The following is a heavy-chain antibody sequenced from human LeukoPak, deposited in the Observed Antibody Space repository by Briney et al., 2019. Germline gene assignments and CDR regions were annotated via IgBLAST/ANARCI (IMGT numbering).Heavy chain of an antibody. Sequence: SETLSLTCAVYGGSFSGYYWSWIRQPPRKGREWIGEINHSGSTNYNPSLKSRVTISVDTSKNQFSLKLSSVTAADTAVYYCARGRYDIPQYYFDYWGQGTLVTVSS. J-gene: IGHJ4*02. CDR2: INHSGST. D-gene: IGHD3-9*01. CDR3: ARGRYDIPQYYFDY. V-gene: IGHV4-34*01. CDR1: GGSFSGYY.